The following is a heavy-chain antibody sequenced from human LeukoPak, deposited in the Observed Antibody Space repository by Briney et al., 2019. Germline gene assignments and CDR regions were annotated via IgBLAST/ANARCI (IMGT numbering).Heavy chain of an antibody. J-gene: IGHJ4*02. D-gene: IGHD5-18*01. CDR2: FYYSGST. CDR3: ARRRRGNSYVDY. CDR1: GGSISSSSYY. V-gene: IGHV4-39*01. Sequence: PSETLSLTCTVSGGSISSSSYYWGWIRQPPGKGLEWIGSFYYSGSTYYNPSLKSRVTISVDTSKNQFSLKLSSVTATDTAVYYCARRRRGNSYVDYWGQGTLVTVSS.